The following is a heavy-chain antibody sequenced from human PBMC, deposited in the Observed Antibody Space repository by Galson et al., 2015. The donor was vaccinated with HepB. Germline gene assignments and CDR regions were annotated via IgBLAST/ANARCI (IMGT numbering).Heavy chain of an antibody. V-gene: IGHV3-21*06. Sequence: SLRLSCAASGFTFSAYDMYWVRQAPGKGLEWVSSITTSSSYIYYADSMRGRFTISRDNAKNSLFLQVDSLRAEDTAVYYCAKAGCSGAGCYLRDSWIDSWGQGTLVTVSS. CDR2: ITTSSSYI. J-gene: IGHJ5*01. CDR1: GFTFSAYD. D-gene: IGHD2-2*01. CDR3: AKAGCSGAGCYLRDSWIDS.